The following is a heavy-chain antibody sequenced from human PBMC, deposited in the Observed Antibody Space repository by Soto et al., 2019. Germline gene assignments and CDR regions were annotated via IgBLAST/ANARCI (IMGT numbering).Heavy chain of an antibody. CDR1: GGSFSGYY. CDR2: INHSGST. Sequence: PSETLSLTCAVYGGSFSGYYWSWIRQPPGKGLEWIGEINHSGSTNYNPSLKSRVTISVDTSKNQFSLKLSSVTAADTAVYYCARCRGSGRSGWFDPWGQGTLVTVSS. CDR3: ARCRGSGRSGWFDP. V-gene: IGHV4-34*01. J-gene: IGHJ5*02. D-gene: IGHD3-10*01.